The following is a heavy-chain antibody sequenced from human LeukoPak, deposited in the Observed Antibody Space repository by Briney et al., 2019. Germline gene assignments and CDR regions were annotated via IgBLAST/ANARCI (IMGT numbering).Heavy chain of an antibody. V-gene: IGHV3-30-3*01. CDR3: ASSAAPESLDVVYYFDY. Sequence: PGGSLRLSCAASGFTFSSYAMHWVRQAPGKGLEWVAVISYDGSNKYYADSVKGRFTISRDNSKNTLYLQMNSLRSDDTAVYYCASSAAPESLDVVYYFDYWGQGTLVTVSS. D-gene: IGHD2-15*01. J-gene: IGHJ4*02. CDR2: ISYDGSNK. CDR1: GFTFSSYA.